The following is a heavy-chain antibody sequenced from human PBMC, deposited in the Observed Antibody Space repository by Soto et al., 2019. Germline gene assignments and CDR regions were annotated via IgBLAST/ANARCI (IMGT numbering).Heavy chain of an antibody. CDR3: ARHSYGSGSYYDY. V-gene: IGHV4-31*03. CDR1: GGSISSGGYY. CDR2: IYYTGRT. D-gene: IGHD3-10*01. Sequence: PSETLSLTCTVSGGSISSGGYYWSWIRQHPGKGLEWIGNIYYTGRTHYNPSLKSRITTSVDTSKNQFSLKLSSVTAADTAMYYCARHSYGSGSYYDYWGQGTLVTVSS. J-gene: IGHJ4*02.